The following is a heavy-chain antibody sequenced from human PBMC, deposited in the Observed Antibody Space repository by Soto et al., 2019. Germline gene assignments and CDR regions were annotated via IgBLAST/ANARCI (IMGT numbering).Heavy chain of an antibody. D-gene: IGHD6-6*01. J-gene: IGHJ6*02. V-gene: IGHV3-11*01. CDR3: AKEFSTARYYYYGMDV. CDR1: GFTFSDYY. CDR2: ISSSGSTI. Sequence: PGGSLRLSCAASGFTFSDYYMSWIRQAPGKGLEWVSYISSSGSTIYYADSVKGRFTISRDNAKNSLYLQMNSLRAEDTAVYYCAKEFSTARYYYYGMDVWGQGTTVTVSS.